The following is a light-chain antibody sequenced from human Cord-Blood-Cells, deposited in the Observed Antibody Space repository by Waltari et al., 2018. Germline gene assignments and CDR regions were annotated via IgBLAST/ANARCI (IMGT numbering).Light chain of an antibody. CDR3: QQSYSTLWT. CDR1: QSISSY. CDR2: AAS. J-gene: IGKJ1*01. Sequence: DIQMTQSPSSLSASVGDRVTITCRASQSISSYLNWYQQKPGKAPKRLIYAASSLQSGVPSRFSGSGSETDFTRTISSLQPEDFATYYCQQSYSTLWTFGQGTKVEIK. V-gene: IGKV1-39*01.